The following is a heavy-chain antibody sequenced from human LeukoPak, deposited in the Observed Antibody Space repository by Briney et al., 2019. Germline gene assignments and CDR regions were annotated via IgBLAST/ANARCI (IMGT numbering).Heavy chain of an antibody. Sequence: GGSLRLSCAASGFTFSSYAMSWVRQAPGKGLEWVSAISGSGGSTYYADSVKGRFTISRDNSKNTLYLQMNSLRVEDAAVYYCANGGLLQWLPGNYWAQGTLVAVSS. CDR2: ISGSGGST. D-gene: IGHD3-3*01. J-gene: IGHJ4*02. CDR1: GFTFSSYA. V-gene: IGHV3-23*01. CDR3: ANGGLLQWLPGNY.